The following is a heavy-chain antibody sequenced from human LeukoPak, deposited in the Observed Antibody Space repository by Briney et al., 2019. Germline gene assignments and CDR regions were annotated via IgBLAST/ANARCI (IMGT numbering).Heavy chain of an antibody. CDR2: ISSSGSSI. CDR1: GFTFSDYY. CDR3: ATRKTYYYDSSGDY. J-gene: IGHJ4*02. Sequence: PGGSLRLSCAASGFTFSDYYMSWIPQAPGKGLGWVSYISSSGSSIYYADSVKGRFTNSRDSAKNSLYLQMNSLRAEDTAVYYCATRKTYYYDSSGDYWGQGTLVTVSS. V-gene: IGHV3-11*04. D-gene: IGHD3-22*01.